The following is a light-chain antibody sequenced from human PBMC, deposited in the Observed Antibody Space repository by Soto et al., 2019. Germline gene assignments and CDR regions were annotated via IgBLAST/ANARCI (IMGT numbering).Light chain of an antibody. J-gene: IGKJ5*01. V-gene: IGKV3D-20*02. CDR1: QSVRSTY. CDR2: GAS. Sequence: EIVLTQSPGTLSLSPGERATLSCRASQSVRSTYLAWYQQKPGQAPRLLIYGASSRATGIPDRFSGSGSGTDFTLTISSLEPEDFAVYYCQQRSNWPPLFGQGTRLEIK. CDR3: QQRSNWPPL.